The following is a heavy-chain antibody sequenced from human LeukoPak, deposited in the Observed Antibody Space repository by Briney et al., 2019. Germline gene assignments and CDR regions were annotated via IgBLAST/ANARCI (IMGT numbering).Heavy chain of an antibody. CDR3: ARQMYVEMATIGVWFDP. V-gene: IGHV4-39*01. CDR2: IYYSGST. Sequence: SETLSLTCTVSGGSISSSSYYWGWIRQPPGKGLEWIGSIYYSGSTYYNPSLKSRVTISVDTSKNQFSLKLSSVTAADTAVYYCARQMYVEMATIGVWFDPWGQGTLVTVSS. CDR1: GGSISSSSYY. J-gene: IGHJ5*02. D-gene: IGHD5-24*01.